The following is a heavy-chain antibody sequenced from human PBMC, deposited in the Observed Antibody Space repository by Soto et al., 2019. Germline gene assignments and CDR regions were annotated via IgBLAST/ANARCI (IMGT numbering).Heavy chain of an antibody. J-gene: IGHJ5*02. CDR3: ARYKVSQLLSNWFDP. D-gene: IGHD2-2*01. CDR1: GGSISSYY. CDR2: IYYSGST. V-gene: IGHV4-59*08. Sequence: SETLSLTCTVSGGSISSYYWSWIRQPPGKGLERIGYIYYSGSTNYNPSLKSRVTISVDTSKNQFSLKLSSVTAADTAVYYCARYKVSQLLSNWFDPWGQGTLVTVSS.